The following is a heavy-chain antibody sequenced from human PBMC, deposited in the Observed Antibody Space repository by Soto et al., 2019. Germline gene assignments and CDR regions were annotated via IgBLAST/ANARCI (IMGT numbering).Heavy chain of an antibody. Sequence: QVRLQESGPGLLKPSETLSLTCSVSGASITTYYWSWFRQSPGKGLEWIGYIHDSGTTKYNASLEIRVTISVDTSKTHFFLRLTSVTAADTAVYYCARPTSWFGDILWGQGTLVTVTS. D-gene: IGHD3-10*01. CDR3: ARPTSWFGDIL. V-gene: IGHV4-59*08. CDR1: GASITTYY. CDR2: IHDSGTT. J-gene: IGHJ4*02.